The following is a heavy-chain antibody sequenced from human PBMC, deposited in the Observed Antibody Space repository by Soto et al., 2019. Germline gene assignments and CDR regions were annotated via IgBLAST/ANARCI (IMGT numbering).Heavy chain of an antibody. CDR3: ATTGYCSSTSCSSYMDV. D-gene: IGHD2-2*01. CDR1: GYTLTELS. Sequence: GASVKVSCKVSGYTLTELSMHWVRQAPGEGLEWMGGFDPEDGETIYAQKFQGRVTMTEDTSTDTAYMELSSLRSEDTAVYYCATTGYCSSTSCSSYMDVWGKGTTVTVSS. J-gene: IGHJ6*03. CDR2: FDPEDGET. V-gene: IGHV1-24*01.